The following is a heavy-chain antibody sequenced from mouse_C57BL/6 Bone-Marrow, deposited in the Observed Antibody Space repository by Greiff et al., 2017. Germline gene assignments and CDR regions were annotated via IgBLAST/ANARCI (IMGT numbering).Heavy chain of an antibody. D-gene: IGHD1-3*01. Sequence: QVQLQQSGTELVKPGASVKLSCKASGYTFTSYWMHWVKQRPGQGLEWIGNFNPSNGGTNYNEKFKSKATLTVDKSSSTASMQLSSLTSEDSAVYCCAREGDNYVGDYWGRGTTPTVSS. CDR2: FNPSNGGT. CDR3: AREGDNYVGDY. J-gene: IGHJ2*01. CDR1: GYTFTSYW. V-gene: IGHV1-53*01.